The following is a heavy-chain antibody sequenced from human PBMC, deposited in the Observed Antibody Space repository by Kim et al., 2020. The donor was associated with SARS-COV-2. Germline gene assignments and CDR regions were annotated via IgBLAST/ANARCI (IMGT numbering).Heavy chain of an antibody. V-gene: IGHV3-23*01. CDR3: AKDLESDYGGSP. J-gene: IGHJ5*02. D-gene: IGHD4-17*01. Sequence: YYADSVKGRFTISRDNSKKTLYLQMNSLRAEDTAVYYCAKDLESDYGGSPWGQGTLVTVSS.